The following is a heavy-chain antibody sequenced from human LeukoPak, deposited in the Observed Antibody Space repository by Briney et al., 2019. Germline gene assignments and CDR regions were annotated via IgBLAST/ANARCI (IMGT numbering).Heavy chain of an antibody. D-gene: IGHD3-10*01. CDR1: GGSISSYY. V-gene: IGHV4-59*12. J-gene: IGHJ5*02. CDR3: ARAPRPMVRGAIFDP. Sequence: PSETLSLTCTVSGGSISSYYWTWIRQPPGKGLEWIGYIFYSGSTNYNPSLKSRVTISVDTSKNQFPLKLSSVTAADTAVYYCARAPRPMVRGAIFDPWGQGTLVTVSS. CDR2: IFYSGST.